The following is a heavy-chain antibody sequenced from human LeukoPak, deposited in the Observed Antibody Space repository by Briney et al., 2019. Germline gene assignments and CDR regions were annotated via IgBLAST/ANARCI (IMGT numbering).Heavy chain of an antibody. J-gene: IGHJ4*02. D-gene: IGHD3-3*01. CDR3: ARGAEYYAIWRGYAAYSDY. Sequence: SETLSLTCTVSGYSISNGYYWGWIRQPPGKGLEWVGSISHRGSTYYNPSLRSRITISLDRSKQKFSLKLTSVTAADTAVYFCARGAEYYAIWRGYAAYSDYWGQGTLVTVSS. CDR2: ISHRGST. V-gene: IGHV4-38-2*02. CDR1: GYSISNGYY.